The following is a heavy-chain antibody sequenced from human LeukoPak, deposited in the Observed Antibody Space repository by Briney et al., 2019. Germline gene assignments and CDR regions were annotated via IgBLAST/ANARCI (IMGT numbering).Heavy chain of an antibody. J-gene: IGHJ3*02. CDR1: GFTFSSYE. CDR3: ARELKRDYYGSGKLDI. V-gene: IGHV3-48*03. D-gene: IGHD3-10*01. Sequence: GGSLRLSCAASGFTFSSYEMNWVRQAPGKGLEWVSYISSSGSTIYYADSVKGRFTISRDNAKNSLYLQMNSLRGDETAVYYCARELKRDYYGSGKLDIRGQGTMVTVSS. CDR2: ISSSGSTI.